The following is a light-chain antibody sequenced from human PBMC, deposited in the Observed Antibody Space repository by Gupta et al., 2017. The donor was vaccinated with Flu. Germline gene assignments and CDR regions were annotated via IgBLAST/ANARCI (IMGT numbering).Light chain of an antibody. CDR3: FSTENSGNNWV. J-gene: IGLJ3*02. Sequence: SYALLQPPSVSVSPGHAASITCSGDALPRKYNYWYQKKSGQAPVLVIYEDDKRHSGIPERFSGSSSGTLATLTISGAQGEEEADYYCFSTENSGNNWVFGGGTRLTVL. V-gene: IGLV3-10*01. CDR2: EDD. CDR1: ALPRKY.